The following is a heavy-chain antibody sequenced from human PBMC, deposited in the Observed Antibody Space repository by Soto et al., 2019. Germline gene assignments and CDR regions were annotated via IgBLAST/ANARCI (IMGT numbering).Heavy chain of an antibody. CDR3: SRGRGTDI. J-gene: IGHJ3*02. CDR2: IKEDGSEK. Sequence: EVQLVESGGGLVQPGGSLSLSCAASGFTVSSYWMSWVRQAPGKGLEWVANIKEDGSEKNYVDSVKGRFTISRDNAKNSLYLQMNSLRVEDTAVYYCSRGRGTDIWGQGTMVTVSS. CDR1: GFTVSSYW. V-gene: IGHV3-7*04.